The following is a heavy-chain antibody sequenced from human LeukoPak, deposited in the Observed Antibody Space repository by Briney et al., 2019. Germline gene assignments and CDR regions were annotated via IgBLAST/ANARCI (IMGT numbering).Heavy chain of an antibody. CDR2: IIPIFGTA. CDR3: AAAPSIAAAGLGFDY. Sequence: SVKVSCKASGGTFSSYAISWVRQAPGHGLGWRGGIIPIFGTANYAQKFQGRVTITTDESTSTAYMELSSLRSEDTAVYYCAAAPSIAAAGLGFDYWGQGTLVTVSS. CDR1: GGTFSSYA. D-gene: IGHD6-13*01. J-gene: IGHJ4*02. V-gene: IGHV1-69*05.